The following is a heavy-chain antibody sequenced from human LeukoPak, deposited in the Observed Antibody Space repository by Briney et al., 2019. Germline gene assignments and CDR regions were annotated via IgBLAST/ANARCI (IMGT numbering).Heavy chain of an antibody. J-gene: IGHJ6*04. V-gene: IGHV3-23*01. CDR3: ARDRSQGIPGV. D-gene: IGHD2-21*01. Sequence: GRSLRLSCAASGFTFSSYAMSWVRQAPGKGLEWVSAISDTGGGTYYADSVKGRFTISRDNSKNTLYLQMNSLTAEDTAVYYCARDRSQGIPGVWGKGTTVTVSS. CDR2: ISDTGGGT. CDR1: GFTFSSYA.